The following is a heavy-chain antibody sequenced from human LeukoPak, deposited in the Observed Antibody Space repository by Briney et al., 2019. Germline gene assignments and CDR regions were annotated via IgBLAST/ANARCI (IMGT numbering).Heavy chain of an antibody. CDR1: GFTFSSYA. J-gene: IGHJ6*03. CDR3: AKEDPDYYDSSGYYYVNYYYMDV. V-gene: IGHV3-23*01. CDR2: ISGSGGSR. Sequence: PGGSLRLSCAASGFTFSSYAMSWVRQAPGKGLEWGSAISGSGGSRYYADSVKGRFTISRDNSKHTLYLQMNSLRAEDTAVYYCAKEDPDYYDSSGYYYVNYYYMDVWGKGTTVTVSS. D-gene: IGHD3-22*01.